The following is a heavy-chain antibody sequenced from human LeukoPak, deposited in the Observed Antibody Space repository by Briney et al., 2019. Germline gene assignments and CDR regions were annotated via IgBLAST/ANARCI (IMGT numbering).Heavy chain of an antibody. Sequence: GSLRLSCAASGFILTSYGMNWVRQAPGKGLEWVSGVTGGGGSTYYADSVKGRFTVSSDNSKNILYLEMNSLRSEDTATYYCAKDATLAVAGSYFNYWGQGALVTVSS. CDR2: VTGGGGST. J-gene: IGHJ4*02. CDR1: GFILTSYG. D-gene: IGHD6-19*01. CDR3: AKDATLAVAGSYFNY. V-gene: IGHV3-23*01.